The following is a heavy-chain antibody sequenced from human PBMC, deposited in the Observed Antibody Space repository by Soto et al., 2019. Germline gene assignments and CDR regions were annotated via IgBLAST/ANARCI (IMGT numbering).Heavy chain of an antibody. D-gene: IGHD1-26*01. CDR2: ISGSGGAT. CDR1: GFILSDYT. Sequence: PGGSLRLSCVASGFILSDYTMNWVRQAPGKGLEWVSVISGSGGATYYADSVKGRFTISRDNSKNTLYLQMNSVRAEDTAVYYSANSPWDDFSPSFWGQATPLTVTS. CDR3: ANSPWDDFSPSF. V-gene: IGHV3-23*01. J-gene: IGHJ4*02.